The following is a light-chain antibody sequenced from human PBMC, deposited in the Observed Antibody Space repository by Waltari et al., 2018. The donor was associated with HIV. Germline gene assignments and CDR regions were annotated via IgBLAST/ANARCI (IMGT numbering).Light chain of an antibody. V-gene: IGLV3-1*01. CDR1: NSADNR. CDR3: QAWDSGTVL. J-gene: IGLJ2*01. CDR2: QDN. Sequence: ELTQPASASVSLRQTVSTPCSGYNSADNRACWYQQKAGQSPVLVMYQDNKRPSGIPERFSGSNFGNTATLTISGTQAMDEADYYCQAWDSGTVLFGGGTELTVL.